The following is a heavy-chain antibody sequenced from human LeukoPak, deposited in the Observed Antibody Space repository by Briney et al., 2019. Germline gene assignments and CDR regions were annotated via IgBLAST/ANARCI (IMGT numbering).Heavy chain of an antibody. CDR2: VYISGST. J-gene: IGHJ3*02. CDR1: GGSISGYY. Sequence: SETLSLTCSVSGGSISGYYWTWIRQPAGKGLEWIGRVYISGSTHYNPSLKTRLTMSVDTSKNQFSLKLSSVTAADTAVYYCARLIAGTTTAFDIWGQGTMVTVSS. CDR3: ARLIAGTTTAFDI. D-gene: IGHD1-7*01. V-gene: IGHV4-4*07.